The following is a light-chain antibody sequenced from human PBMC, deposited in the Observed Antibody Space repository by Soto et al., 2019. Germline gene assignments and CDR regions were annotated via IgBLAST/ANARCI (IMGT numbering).Light chain of an antibody. CDR3: QQYGSSPRT. V-gene: IGKV3-11*01. CDR1: QSVSRY. Sequence: VLTQSPATLSLSLAGRATLSCRASQSVSRYLAWYQQKSGQVPRLLIYVASNRATGIPARFSGSGSGTDFTLTISSLEPEDFAVYYCQQYGSSPRTFGQGTKVDIK. CDR2: VAS. J-gene: IGKJ1*01.